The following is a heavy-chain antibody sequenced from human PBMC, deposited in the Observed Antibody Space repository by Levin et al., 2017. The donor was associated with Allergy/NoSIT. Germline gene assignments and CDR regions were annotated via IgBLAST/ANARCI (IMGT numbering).Heavy chain of an antibody. CDR1: GGSFSGYY. J-gene: IGHJ6*02. D-gene: IGHD6-13*01. V-gene: IGHV4-34*01. CDR2: INHSGST. CDR3: ARERAAAGTPRPRQPYGMDV. Sequence: SQTLSLTCAVYGGSFSGYYWSWIRQPPGKGLEWIGEINHSGSTNYNPSLKSRVTISVDTSKNQFSLKLSSVTAADTAVYYCARERAAAGTPRPRQPYGMDVWGQGTTVTVSS.